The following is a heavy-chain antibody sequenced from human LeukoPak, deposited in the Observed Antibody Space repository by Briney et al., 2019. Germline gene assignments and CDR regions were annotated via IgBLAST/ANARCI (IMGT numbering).Heavy chain of an antibody. CDR1: GYTLTELS. V-gene: IGHV1-24*01. Sequence: ASVTVSCTVSGYTLTELSMHWVRQAPGKGLKWMGGFDPEDGETIYAQKFQGRVTMTEDTSTDTDYMELSSLRSEDTAVYYCATYLPIVVVPAHFDLWGRGTLVTVSS. D-gene: IGHD2-2*01. CDR3: ATYLPIVVVPAHFDL. CDR2: FDPEDGET. J-gene: IGHJ2*01.